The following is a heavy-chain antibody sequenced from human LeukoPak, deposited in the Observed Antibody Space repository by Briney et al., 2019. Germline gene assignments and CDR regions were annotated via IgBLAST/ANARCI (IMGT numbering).Heavy chain of an antibody. Sequence: GGSLRLSCAASEFTFSTYAMHWVRQAPGKGLDWVAVISYDGSNKDYADSVKGRFTISRDKSKNTLYVQVNSLRAEDTAVYYCARAGDGYSSSSDYYSGMDVWGKGPRVTAS. V-gene: IGHV3-30-3*01. CDR2: ISYDGSNK. J-gene: IGHJ6*04. D-gene: IGHD6-6*01. CDR1: EFTFSTYA. CDR3: ARAGDGYSSSSDYYSGMDV.